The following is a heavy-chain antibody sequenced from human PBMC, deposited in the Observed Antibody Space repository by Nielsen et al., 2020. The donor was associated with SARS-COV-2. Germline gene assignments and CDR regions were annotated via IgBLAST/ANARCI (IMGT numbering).Heavy chain of an antibody. CDR3: ARITPSSGWDY. J-gene: IGHJ4*02. CDR1: GYTFTSFA. Sequence: ASVKVSCKTSGYTFTSFAIHWVRQAPGQSLEWMGWINAGNGNTKYSQKFRGRVTMTRDTSANTAYMELSSLSSEDTAVYYCARITPSSGWDYWGQGTLVTVPS. D-gene: IGHD6-19*01. V-gene: IGHV1-3*01. CDR2: INAGNGNT.